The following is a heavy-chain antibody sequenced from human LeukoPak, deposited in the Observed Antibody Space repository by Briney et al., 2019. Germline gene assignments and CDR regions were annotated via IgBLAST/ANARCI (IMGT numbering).Heavy chain of an antibody. Sequence: PSETLSLTCAVYGGSFSGYYWSWVRQPPGKGLEWIGEINHSGSTNYNPSPKSRVTISVETPKNHSSLKLSSVTTADRAVYYCARFARERLRYYYYYGMDVWGQGTTVTVSS. CDR1: GGSFSGYY. CDR3: ARFARERLRYYYYYGMDV. V-gene: IGHV4-34*01. D-gene: IGHD1-1*01. CDR2: INHSGST. J-gene: IGHJ6*02.